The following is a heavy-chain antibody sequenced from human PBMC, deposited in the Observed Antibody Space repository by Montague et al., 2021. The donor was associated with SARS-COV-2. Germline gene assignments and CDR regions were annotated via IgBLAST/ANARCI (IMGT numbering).Heavy chain of an antibody. J-gene: IGHJ2*01. V-gene: IGHV3-30-3*01. Sequence: SLRLSCAASGFTFSSYAMHWVRQAPGKGLEWVAVISYDGSNKYYADSVKGRFTISRDNSKNTLYLQMNSLRAEDTAVYYCARGCGGSYWYFDLWGRGTLVTVSS. D-gene: IGHD1-26*01. CDR2: ISYDGSNK. CDR1: GFTFSSYA. CDR3: ARGCGGSYWYFDL.